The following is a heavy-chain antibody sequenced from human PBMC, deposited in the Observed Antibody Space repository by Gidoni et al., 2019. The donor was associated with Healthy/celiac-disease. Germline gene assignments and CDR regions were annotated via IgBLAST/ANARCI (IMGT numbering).Heavy chain of an antibody. CDR3: ARGGYCSGGSCYAPYYYYGMDV. D-gene: IGHD2-15*01. CDR2: ISSSSSYT. V-gene: IGHV3-11*05. J-gene: IGHJ6*02. CDR1: GFPFSDYY. Sequence: QVQLVESGGGLVKPGGSLRLSCAASGFPFSDYYMDWIRQAPGKGLEWVSYISSSSSYTNYADSVKGRFTISRDNAKNSLYLQMNSLRAEDTAVYYCARGGYCSGGSCYAPYYYYGMDVWGQGTTVTVSS.